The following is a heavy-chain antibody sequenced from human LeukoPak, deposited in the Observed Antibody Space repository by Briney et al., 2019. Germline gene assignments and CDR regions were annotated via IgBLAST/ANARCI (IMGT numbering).Heavy chain of an antibody. Sequence: GGSLRLSCAASGFTFSIYWMTWVRQAPNKGLEWVANIKQDGSEKHYVDSLKGRFTISRDNAKNSLYLQMNSLRAEDTAVYYCARRQWLTNIFDFWGQGTLVTVSS. CDR3: ARRQWLTNIFDF. V-gene: IGHV3-7*01. CDR2: IKQDGSEK. D-gene: IGHD6-19*01. CDR1: GFTFSIYW. J-gene: IGHJ4*02.